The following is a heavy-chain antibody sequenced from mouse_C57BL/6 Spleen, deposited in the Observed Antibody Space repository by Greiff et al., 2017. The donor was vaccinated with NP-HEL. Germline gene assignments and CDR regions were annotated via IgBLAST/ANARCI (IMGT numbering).Heavy chain of an antibody. CDR1: GYTFTEYT. J-gene: IGHJ2*01. V-gene: IGHV1-62-2*01. CDR2: FYPGSGSI. CDR3: ARHEGWENYFDY. D-gene: IGHD1-1*02. Sequence: VKLMESGAELVKPGASVKLSCKASGYTFTEYTIHWVKQRSGQGLEWIGWFYPGSGSIKYNEKFKDKATLTADKSSSTVYMELSRLTSEDSAVYFCARHEGWENYFDYWGQGTTLTVSS.